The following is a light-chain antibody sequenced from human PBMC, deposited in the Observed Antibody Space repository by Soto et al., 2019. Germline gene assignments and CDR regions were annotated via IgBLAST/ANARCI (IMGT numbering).Light chain of an antibody. CDR2: EVS. V-gene: IGLV2-18*02. CDR3: SSYTSRSTXV. J-gene: IGLJ1*01. Sequence: QSALTQPPSVSGSPGQSVTISCTGNSSDVGSYNRVSWYQQPPGTAPKLMIYEVSNRPSGVPDRFSGSKSGNTASLTISLLQAEDEADYYCSSYTSRSTXVFGTGTKVTVL. CDR1: SSDVGSYNR.